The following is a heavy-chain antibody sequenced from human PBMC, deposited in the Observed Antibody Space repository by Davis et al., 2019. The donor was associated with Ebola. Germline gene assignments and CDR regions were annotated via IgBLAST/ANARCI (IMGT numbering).Heavy chain of an antibody. CDR3: ARMIAPVNYYDSSGYYLRHEKFDY. CDR2: INPNSGGT. Sequence: ASVKVSCKASGYTFTGYYMHWVRQAPGQGLEWMGWINPNSGGTNYAQKFQGRVTMTGDTSISTAYMELSRLRSDDTAVYYCARMIAPVNYYDSSGYYLRHEKFDYWGQGTLVTVSS. D-gene: IGHD3-22*01. CDR1: GYTFTGYY. J-gene: IGHJ4*02. V-gene: IGHV1-2*02.